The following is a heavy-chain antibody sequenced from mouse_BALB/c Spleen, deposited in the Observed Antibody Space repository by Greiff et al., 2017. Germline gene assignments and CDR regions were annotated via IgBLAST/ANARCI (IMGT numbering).Heavy chain of an antibody. CDR1: GYSFTGYF. D-gene: IGHD4-1*01. CDR3: ARGELFFAY. CDR2: INPYNGDT. J-gene: IGHJ3*01. V-gene: IGHV1-20*02. Sequence: VQLQQSGPELVKPGASVKISCKASGYSFTGYFMNWVMQSHGKSLEWIGRINPYNGDTFYNQKFKGKATLTVDKSSSTAHMELRSLASEDSAVYYCARGELFFAYWGQGTLVTVSA.